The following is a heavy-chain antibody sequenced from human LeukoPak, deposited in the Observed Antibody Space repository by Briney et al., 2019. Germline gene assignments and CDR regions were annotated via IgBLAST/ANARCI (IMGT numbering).Heavy chain of an antibody. CDR3: ARQYDFWSGYYNYYYYGMDV. D-gene: IGHD3-3*01. CDR1: GGSISSSSYY. V-gene: IGHV4-39*01. J-gene: IGHJ6*02. CDR2: IYYSGST. Sequence: PSETLSLTCTVSGGSISSSSYYWGWIRQPPGKGLEWLGSIYYSGSTYYNPSLKSRVTISVDTSKNQFSLKLSSVTAADTAVYYCARQYDFWSGYYNYYYYGMDVWGQGTTVTVSS.